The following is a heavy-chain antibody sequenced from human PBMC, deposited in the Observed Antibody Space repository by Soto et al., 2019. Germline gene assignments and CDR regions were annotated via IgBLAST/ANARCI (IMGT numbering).Heavy chain of an antibody. V-gene: IGHV4-4*02. CDR1: GGSDISTNW. CDR3: AIVPTNGDYFDS. Sequence: QLQESGPGLVKPSGTLSLTCAVSGGSDISTNWWTWVRQPPEKGLEWIGEMYHSGSTNYNPSLKSRVTISVDKSKTQFTLKMTSVAAADTAVYYCAIVPTNGDYFDSWGQGTLVTVSS. J-gene: IGHJ4*02. CDR2: MYHSGST. D-gene: IGHD3-10*01.